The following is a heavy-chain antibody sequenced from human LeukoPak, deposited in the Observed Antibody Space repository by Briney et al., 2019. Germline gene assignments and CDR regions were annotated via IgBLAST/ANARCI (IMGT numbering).Heavy chain of an antibody. Sequence: GGSLRLSCAASGFAFDDYAMHWVRQAPGKGLEWISLISGDGYYTCYGDSVKGRFTISRDNSKNSLYLQLNSLRTEDTALYYCAKVLRYFDSSSAGYYYYGMDVWGQGTTVTVSS. V-gene: IGHV3-43*02. CDR1: GFAFDDYA. CDR2: ISGDGYYT. CDR3: AKVLRYFDSSSAGYYYYGMDV. J-gene: IGHJ6*02. D-gene: IGHD3-9*01.